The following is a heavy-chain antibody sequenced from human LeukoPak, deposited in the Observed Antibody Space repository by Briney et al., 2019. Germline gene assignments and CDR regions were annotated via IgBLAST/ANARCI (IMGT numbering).Heavy chain of an antibody. CDR3: AIYYYDSSGYYYGEYFQH. CDR2: IIPIFGTA. D-gene: IGHD3-22*01. Sequence: ASVKVSCKASGVTFSSYAISWVLQAPGQGLEWMGGIIPIFGTANYAQKFQGRVTITTDESTSTAYMELSSLRSEDTAVYYCAIYYYDSSGYYYGEYFQHWGQGTLVTVSS. J-gene: IGHJ1*01. V-gene: IGHV1-69*05. CDR1: GVTFSSYA.